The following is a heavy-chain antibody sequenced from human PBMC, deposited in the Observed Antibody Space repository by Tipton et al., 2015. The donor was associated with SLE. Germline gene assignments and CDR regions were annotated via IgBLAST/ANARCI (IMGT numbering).Heavy chain of an antibody. Sequence: LRLSCTVSGDSISSGGYSWTWIRQPPGRGLEWIAYIYNSGTTNYNPSFKSRVTISIDKSKNQFSLKMNSVTAADTAVYYCARGDTSNYFPHPFEIWGQGTGVTVSS. CDR3: ARGDTSNYFPHPFEI. J-gene: IGHJ3*02. CDR2: IYNSGTT. V-gene: IGHV4-30-2*01. CDR1: GDSISSGGYS. D-gene: IGHD3-10*01.